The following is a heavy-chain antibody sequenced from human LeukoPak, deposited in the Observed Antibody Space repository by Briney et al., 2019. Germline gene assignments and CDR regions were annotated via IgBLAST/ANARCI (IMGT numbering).Heavy chain of an antibody. D-gene: IGHD4-11*01. V-gene: IGHV3-30*18. Sequence: GRSLRLSCAASGFTFSSYGMHWVRQAPGKGLEWVAVISYDGSNKYYADSVKGRFTISRDNSKNTLYLQMNSLRAEDTAVYYCAKDRYSNYDLSGYWGQGTLVTVSS. CDR3: AKDRYSNYDLSGY. J-gene: IGHJ4*02. CDR1: GFTFSSYG. CDR2: ISYDGSNK.